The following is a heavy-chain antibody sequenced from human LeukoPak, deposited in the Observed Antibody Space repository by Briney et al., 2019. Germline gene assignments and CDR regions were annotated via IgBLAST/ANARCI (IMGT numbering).Heavy chain of an antibody. CDR3: AREGGYYLNWFDP. V-gene: IGHV1-2*04. D-gene: IGHD3-22*01. J-gene: IGHJ5*02. CDR2: INPNSGGT. CDR1: GYTFTCYY. Sequence: GASVKVSCKASGYTFTCYYMHWVRQAPGQGLEWMGWINPNSGGTNYAQKFQGWVTMTRDTSISTAYMELSRLRSDDTAVYYCAREGGYYLNWFDPWGQGTLVTVSS.